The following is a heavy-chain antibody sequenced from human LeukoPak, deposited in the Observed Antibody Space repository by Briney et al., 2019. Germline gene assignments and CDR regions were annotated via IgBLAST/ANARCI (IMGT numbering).Heavy chain of an antibody. CDR2: IYYSATT. CDR1: GGSISSSSYY. V-gene: IGHV4-39*01. CDR3: ARSSGYLFDP. Sequence: SETLSLTCTVSGGSISSSSYYWGWIRQPPGKGLEWIGSIYYSATTYYNPSLKSRVSISVDTSKNQFSLKLSSVSAADTAVYYCARSSGYLFDPWGQGTLVTVSS. J-gene: IGHJ5*02. D-gene: IGHD3-22*01.